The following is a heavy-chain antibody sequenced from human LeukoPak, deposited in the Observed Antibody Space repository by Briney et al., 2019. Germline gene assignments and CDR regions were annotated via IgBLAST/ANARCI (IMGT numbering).Heavy chain of an antibody. Sequence: GGSLRLSCAGSGYIFDDYGMRWVRQAPGKGLEWVAGINWNGGSTGYAASVKGRCTISRDNAKTALYLEMNRLRVEDTAFYYCVRLGRDGYTYGAAYWGQGALVTVSS. CDR3: VRLGRDGYTYGAAY. CDR1: GYIFDDYG. D-gene: IGHD5-24*01. J-gene: IGHJ1*01. CDR2: INWNGGST. V-gene: IGHV3-20*04.